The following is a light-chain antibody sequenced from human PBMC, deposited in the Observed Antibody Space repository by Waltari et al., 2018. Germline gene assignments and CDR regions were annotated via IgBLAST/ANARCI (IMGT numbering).Light chain of an antibody. CDR3: SSYTRRSYWV. V-gene: IGLV2-14*01. CDR1: SSDVGFYDL. Sequence: QSALTQPASVSGSPGQSITISCTGTSSDVGFYDLFPWFPTHPGKAPKVMISKVNNRPPGVSIRLSGSKSANTASLTISGLQAEDEADYYCSSYTRRSYWVFGGGTQLTVL. CDR2: KVN. J-gene: IGLJ3*02.